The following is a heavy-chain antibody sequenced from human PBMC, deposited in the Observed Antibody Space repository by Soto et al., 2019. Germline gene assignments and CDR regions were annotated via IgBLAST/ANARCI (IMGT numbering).Heavy chain of an antibody. J-gene: IGHJ6*03. Sequence: SETLSLTCAVYGGSFSGYYWSWIRQPPGKGLEWIGEINHSGSTNYNPSLKSRVTISVDTSKNQFSLKLSSVTAADTAVYYCAGVVPAAISYYMDVWGKGTTVTVSS. V-gene: IGHV4-34*01. CDR1: GGSFSGYY. CDR3: AGVVPAAISYYMDV. D-gene: IGHD2-2*02. CDR2: INHSGST.